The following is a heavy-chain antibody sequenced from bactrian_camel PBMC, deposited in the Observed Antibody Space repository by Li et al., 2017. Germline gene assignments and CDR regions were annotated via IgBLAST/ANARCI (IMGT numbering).Heavy chain of an antibody. CDR2: INSSGAIT. J-gene: IGHJ4*01. CDR3: VSLEAGYNWHEC. D-gene: IGHD8*01. CDR1: GFTFNRYW. V-gene: IGHV3S1*01. Sequence: HVQLVESGGGFVKPGGSLRLSCAASGFTFNRYWMYWVRQAPGKGLEWVSSINSSGAITYLADSVKGRFAISRDNAQNIVYLQANSLNPEDTAMYYCVSLEAGYNWHECWGPGTQVTVS.